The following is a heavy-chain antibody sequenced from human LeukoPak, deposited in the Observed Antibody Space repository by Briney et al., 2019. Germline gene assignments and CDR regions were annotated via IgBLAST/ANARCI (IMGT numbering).Heavy chain of an antibody. V-gene: IGHV3-23*01. CDR3: AKRAYYYDSSGYPFDY. CDR2: ISGSGGST. CDR1: GFTFSSYA. D-gene: IGHD3-22*01. J-gene: IGHJ4*02. Sequence: GGSLRLSCAASGFTFSSYAMSWVRQAPGKGLEWVSAISGSGGSTYYADSVKGRFTISRDNSKNTLYLQMNSLRAEDMAVYYCAKRAYYYDSSGYPFDYWGQGTLVTVSP.